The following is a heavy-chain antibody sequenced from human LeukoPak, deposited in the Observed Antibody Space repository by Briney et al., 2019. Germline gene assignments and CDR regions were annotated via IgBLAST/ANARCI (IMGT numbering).Heavy chain of an antibody. V-gene: IGHV3-20*04. CDR3: AKDAIVVVTAIDY. CDR2: INWNGGSI. J-gene: IGHJ4*02. D-gene: IGHD2-21*02. CDR1: GFTFDDCG. Sequence: PGGSLRLSCAASGFTFDDCGMSWVRQPPGKGLEWVSGINWNGGSIGYADSVKGRFTISRDNAKNSLYLQMNSLRAEDTAVYYCAKDAIVVVTAIDYWGQGTLVTVSS.